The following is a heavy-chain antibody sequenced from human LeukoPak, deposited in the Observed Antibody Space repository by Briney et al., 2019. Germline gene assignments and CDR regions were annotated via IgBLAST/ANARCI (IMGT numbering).Heavy chain of an antibody. V-gene: IGHV4-39*01. CDR2: IYYSGST. J-gene: IGHJ4*02. CDR1: GGSISSSSYY. CDR3: ARLWADDILTGDHFDY. Sequence: SETLSLTCTVSGGSISSSSYYWGWIRQPPGKGLEWIGSIYYSGSTYYNPSLKSRVTISVDMSKNPFSLKLSSVTAADTAVYYCARLWADDILTGDHFDYWGQGTLVTVSS. D-gene: IGHD3-9*01.